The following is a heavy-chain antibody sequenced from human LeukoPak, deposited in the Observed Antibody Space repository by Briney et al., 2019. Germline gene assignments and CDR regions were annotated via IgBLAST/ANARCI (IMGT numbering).Heavy chain of an antibody. V-gene: IGHV3-48*03. CDR3: VSAYGGLLDY. CDR1: GFTFSAYE. Sequence: GGSLRLSCAASGFTFSAYEMNWVRQAPGKGVEWLSYISGSGDTIYYAESVKGRFTISRDNAKNSLYLQMSSLSAEDTAVYYCVSAYGGLLDYWGQGTLVTVSS. D-gene: IGHD3-16*01. CDR2: ISGSGDTI. J-gene: IGHJ4*02.